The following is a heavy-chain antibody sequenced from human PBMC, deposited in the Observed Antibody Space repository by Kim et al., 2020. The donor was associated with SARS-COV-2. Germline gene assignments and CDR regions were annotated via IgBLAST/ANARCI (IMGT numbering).Heavy chain of an antibody. CDR2: IWYDGSNK. V-gene: IGHV3-33*06. D-gene: IGHD2-15*01. CDR1: GFTFSSYG. CDR3: AKELGYCSGGSCSKYYYGMDV. J-gene: IGHJ6*02. Sequence: GGSLRLSCAASGFTFSSYGMHWVRQAPGKGLEWVAVIWYDGSNKYYADSVKGRFTISRDNSKNTLYLQMNSLRAEDTAVYYCAKELGYCSGGSCSKYYYGMDVWGQGTTVTVSS.